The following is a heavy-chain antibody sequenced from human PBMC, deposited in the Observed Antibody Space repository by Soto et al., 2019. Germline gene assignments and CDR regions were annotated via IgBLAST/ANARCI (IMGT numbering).Heavy chain of an antibody. CDR3: ARDRGYYDSSGYSDDAFDI. CDR1: GGSISSYY. CDR2: IYYSGST. Sequence: PSETLSLTCTVSGGSISSYYWSWIRQPPGKGLEWIGYIYYSGSTNYNPSLKSRVTISVDTSKNQFSLKLSSVTAADTAVYYCARDRGYYDSSGYSDDAFDIWGQGTMVTV. V-gene: IGHV4-59*01. J-gene: IGHJ3*02. D-gene: IGHD3-22*01.